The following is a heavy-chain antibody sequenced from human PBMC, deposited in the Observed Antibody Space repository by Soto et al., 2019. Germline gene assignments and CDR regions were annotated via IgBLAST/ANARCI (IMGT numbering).Heavy chain of an antibody. D-gene: IGHD5-12*01. J-gene: IGHJ4*02. CDR1: GFSFGGYA. Sequence: GGSLRLSFTASGFSFGGYAMTWFRQAPGKGLEWVGFIRTKAFGGTPEYAASVKGRFTISRDDSRNIAYLQMNSLKTEDTAVYYCTRDCYDRAPNDYWAQGTLVTVSS. CDR3: TRDCYDRAPNDY. CDR2: IRTKAFGGTP. V-gene: IGHV3-49*03.